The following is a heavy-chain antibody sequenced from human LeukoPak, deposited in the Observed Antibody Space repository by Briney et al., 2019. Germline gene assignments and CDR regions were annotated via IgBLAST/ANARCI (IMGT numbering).Heavy chain of an antibody. CDR2: ISAYNGNT. V-gene: IGHV1-18*01. CDR1: GYTFTSYG. J-gene: IGHJ3*02. D-gene: IGHD3-22*01. Sequence: ASVKVSCKASGYTFTSYGISWVRQAPGQGLEWMGWISAYNGNTNYAQKLQGRVTMTTDTSTSTAYMELRSLRSDDTAVYYCGRPMDYDSSGYYHDAFDIWGQGTMVTVSS. CDR3: GRPMDYDSSGYYHDAFDI.